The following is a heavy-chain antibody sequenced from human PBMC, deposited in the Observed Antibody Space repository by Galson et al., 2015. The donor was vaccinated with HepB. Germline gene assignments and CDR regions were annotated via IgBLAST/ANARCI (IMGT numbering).Heavy chain of an antibody. CDR1: GFSFSGYA. CDR2: ISNDGSDK. V-gene: IGHV3-30*04. D-gene: IGHD7-27*01. CDR3: ARVLGRGKSDF. J-gene: IGHJ4*02. Sequence: SLRLSCAASGFSFSGYAFHWVRQAPGKGLEWVAVISNDGSDKNNADSVKGRFTLSRDNSKSMLYLQMYSLRPEDTAVYYCARVLGRGKSDFWCRGTLVTVSS.